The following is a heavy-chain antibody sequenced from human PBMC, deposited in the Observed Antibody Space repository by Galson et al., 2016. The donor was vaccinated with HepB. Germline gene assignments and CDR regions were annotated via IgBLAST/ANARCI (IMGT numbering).Heavy chain of an antibody. CDR1: GYIFTTYC. D-gene: IGHD3-16*01. Sequence: QSGAEVKKPGESLKISCQGSGYIFTTYCIGWVRQMPGKGLEWMGLIYPDDSHTIYSPSFQGQVTISADKSISTTYLQWSSLKASDTAMYYCATQGRPTRERGYCRNFVGGSYPSRWGQGTLVTVSS. J-gene: IGHJ4*02. CDR3: ATQGRPTRERGYCRNFVGGSYPSR. CDR2: IYPDDSHT. V-gene: IGHV5-51*01.